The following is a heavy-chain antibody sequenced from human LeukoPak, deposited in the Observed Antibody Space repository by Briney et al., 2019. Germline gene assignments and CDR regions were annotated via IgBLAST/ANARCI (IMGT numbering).Heavy chain of an antibody. V-gene: IGHV3-7*01. D-gene: IGHD1-26*01. CDR2: IRQEGSEK. J-gene: IGHJ4*02. CDR3: ATRIGEY. CDR1: GFTFNNYW. Sequence: GGSLRLSCAASGFTFNNYWMSWVRQAPGKGLEWVANIRQEGSEKYYVDSVKGRFTISKDNAKNSLYLQMNSLRAEDTAVYYCATRIGEYWGQGTLVTVSS.